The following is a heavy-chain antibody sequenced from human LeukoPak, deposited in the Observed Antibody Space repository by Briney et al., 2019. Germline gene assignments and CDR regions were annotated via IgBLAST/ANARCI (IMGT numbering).Heavy chain of an antibody. J-gene: IGHJ5*02. CDR1: GDSVSSSPYY. Sequence: PSETLSLTCSVPGDSVSSSPYYWGWIRQPPGKGLEWIGNTFSTSTLYNASLRSRVTIVVDTSKNQFSLKLTSATAADTAIYFCARYKFHNYFDPWGQGTLVVVSS. D-gene: IGHD5-24*01. CDR2: TFSTST. V-gene: IGHV4-61*01. CDR3: ARYKFHNYFDP.